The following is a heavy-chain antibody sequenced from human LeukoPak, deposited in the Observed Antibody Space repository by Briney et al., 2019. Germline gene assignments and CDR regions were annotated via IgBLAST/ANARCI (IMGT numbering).Heavy chain of an antibody. CDR1: GYTFTSYG. CDR3: ARAGSCSGGSCYSRWFDP. V-gene: IGHV1-18*01. D-gene: IGHD2-15*01. J-gene: IGHJ5*02. CDR2: INPYNGNT. Sequence: ASVNVSYKASGYTFTSYGISWVRQAPGQGLEWMGWINPYNGNTNYEQSFQERLTMTTDTSTSTAYMDLGSLRSDDTAVYYCARAGSCSGGSCYSRWFDPWGQGTLVTVSS.